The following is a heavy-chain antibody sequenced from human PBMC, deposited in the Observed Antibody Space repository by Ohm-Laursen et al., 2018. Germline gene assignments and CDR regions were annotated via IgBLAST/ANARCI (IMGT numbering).Heavy chain of an antibody. V-gene: IGHV1-46*01. J-gene: IGHJ4*02. D-gene: IGHD1-26*01. CDR2: INPSGGST. Sequence: ASVKVSCNASGYTFTSYYMHWVRQAPGQGLEWMGIINPSGGSTSYAQKFQGRATMTRDASTTTVYMELSSLRSEDTAVYYCAREGSGSYYAPFDSWGQGTLVTVSS. CDR3: AREGSGSYYAPFDS. CDR1: GYTFTSYY.